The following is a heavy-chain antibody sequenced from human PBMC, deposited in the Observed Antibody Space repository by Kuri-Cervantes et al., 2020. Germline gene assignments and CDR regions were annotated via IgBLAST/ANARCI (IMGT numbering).Heavy chain of an antibody. V-gene: IGHV3-21*01. CDR3: ARGGMDV. Sequence: GGSLRLSCAASGFTFDDYAMHWVRQAPGKGLEWVSSISSSSSYIYYADSVKGRFTISRDNSKNTLYLQMNSLRAEDTAVYYCARGGMDVWGQGTTVTVSS. J-gene: IGHJ6*02. CDR1: GFTFDDYA. CDR2: ISSSSSYI.